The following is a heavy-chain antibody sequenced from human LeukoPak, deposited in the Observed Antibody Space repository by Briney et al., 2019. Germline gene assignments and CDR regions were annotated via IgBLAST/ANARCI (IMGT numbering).Heavy chain of an antibody. Sequence: SVKASCKASVGTFTRYAIRWVRQAPGQGLEWMGGIIPIFGTANYAQKFQGRVTITADESTSTAYMELSSLRSEDTAVYYCARGVGLMGATTFDYWGQGTLVTVSS. CDR2: IIPIFGTA. CDR1: VGTFTRYA. J-gene: IGHJ4*02. V-gene: IGHV1-69*13. D-gene: IGHD1-26*01. CDR3: ARGVGLMGATTFDY.